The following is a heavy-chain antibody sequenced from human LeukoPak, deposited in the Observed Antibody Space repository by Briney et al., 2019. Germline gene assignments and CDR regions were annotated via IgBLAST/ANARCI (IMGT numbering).Heavy chain of an antibody. D-gene: IGHD6-13*01. Sequence: ASVKVSCKASGYTFTSYYMHWVRQAPGQGLEWMGIINPTGGSTTYVQRFQGRVTMTRDTSTSTVYMELRSLRSEDTAVYYCARDRVIAAAGSFDYWGQGTLVTVSS. CDR2: INPTGGST. CDR1: GYTFTSYY. CDR3: ARDRVIAAAGSFDY. V-gene: IGHV1-46*01. J-gene: IGHJ4*02.